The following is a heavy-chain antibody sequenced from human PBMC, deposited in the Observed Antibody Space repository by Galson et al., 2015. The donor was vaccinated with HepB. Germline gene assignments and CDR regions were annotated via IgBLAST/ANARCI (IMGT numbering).Heavy chain of an antibody. D-gene: IGHD1-26*01. Sequence: SLRLSCAASGFTVSSNYMSWVRQAPGKGLEWVSVIYSGGSTYYADSVKGRFTISRDNSKNTLYLQMNSLRAEDTAVYYCARESSIVGATGAFDIWGQGTMATVSS. J-gene: IGHJ3*02. CDR3: ARESSIVGATGAFDI. CDR2: IYSGGST. V-gene: IGHV3-53*01. CDR1: GFTVSSNY.